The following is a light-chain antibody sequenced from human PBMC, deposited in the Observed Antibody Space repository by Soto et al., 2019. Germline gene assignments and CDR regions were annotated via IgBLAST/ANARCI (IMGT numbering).Light chain of an antibody. Sequence: DIVMTQSPDSLAVSLGERATINCKSSQNVVFSSNDKIYLAWYQQKPGQPPKLLIYWASTREPGVPDRFSGSGSGTDFTLTISSLQAEDVAVYYCQQYYTSPRTFGQGTKVEIK. CDR3: QQYYTSPRT. V-gene: IGKV4-1*01. CDR1: QNVVFSSNDKIY. J-gene: IGKJ1*01. CDR2: WAS.